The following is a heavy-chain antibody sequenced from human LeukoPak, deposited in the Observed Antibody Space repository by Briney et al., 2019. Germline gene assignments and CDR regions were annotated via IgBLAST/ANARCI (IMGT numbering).Heavy chain of an antibody. D-gene: IGHD7-27*01. Sequence: PGGFLRLSCAASGFTFSNYWMTWFRQTPGKGLEWVGNIKPDGSEKYYVDSVKGRFTISRDNAKNSLFLQMSSLRVEDTAIYYCARDYVWGSSESDYWGQGTLVTVSS. CDR2: IKPDGSEK. V-gene: IGHV3-7*01. CDR3: ARDYVWGSSESDY. J-gene: IGHJ4*02. CDR1: GFTFSNYW.